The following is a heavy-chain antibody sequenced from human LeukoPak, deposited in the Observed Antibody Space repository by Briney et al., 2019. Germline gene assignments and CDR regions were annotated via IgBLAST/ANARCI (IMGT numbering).Heavy chain of an antibody. CDR2: IHNSRGT. J-gene: IGHJ4*02. Sequence: KTSQTLSLTCTVSGASITSDIFYWNWIRQSPGKGLEWIGAIHNSRGTSYNPSLESRLTISVDPSENKFFLKMTSVTDADTGTYYCGKVGGNTNSWGQGTLVTVSS. CDR1: GASITSDIFY. V-gene: IGHV4-30-4*01. CDR3: GKVGGNTNS. D-gene: IGHD4-23*01.